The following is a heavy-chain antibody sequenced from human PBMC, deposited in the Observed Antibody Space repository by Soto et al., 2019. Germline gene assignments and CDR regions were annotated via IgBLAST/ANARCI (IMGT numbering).Heavy chain of an antibody. Sequence: HPGGSLRLSCAASGFTFSSYAMSWVRQAPGKGLEWVSAISGSGGSTYYADSVKGRFTISRDNSKNTLYLQMNSLRAEDTAVYYCAKDLSDYDFWTPILFDYWGQGTLVTVSS. CDR1: GFTFSSYA. CDR3: AKDLSDYDFWTPILFDY. J-gene: IGHJ4*02. CDR2: ISGSGGST. V-gene: IGHV3-23*01. D-gene: IGHD3-3*01.